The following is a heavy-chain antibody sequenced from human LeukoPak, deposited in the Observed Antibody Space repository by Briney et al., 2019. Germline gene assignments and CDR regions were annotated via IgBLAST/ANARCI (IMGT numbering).Heavy chain of an antibody. D-gene: IGHD3-16*01. J-gene: IGHJ3*02. CDR1: GFTFSSYC. V-gene: IGHV3-20*04. CDR2: INWNGGST. CDR3: AREGVAAFDI. Sequence: GGSPRLSCAASGFTFSSYCMSWVRQAPGKGLEWVSGINWNGGSTGYADSVKGRFTISRDNAKNSLYLQMNSLRAEDTALYYCAREGVAAFDIWGQGTMVTVSS.